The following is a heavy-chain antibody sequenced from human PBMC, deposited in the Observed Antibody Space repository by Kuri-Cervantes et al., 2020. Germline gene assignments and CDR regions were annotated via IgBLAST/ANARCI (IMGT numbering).Heavy chain of an antibody. V-gene: IGHV3-21*01. J-gene: IGHJ3*02. CDR1: GFTFSSYA. D-gene: IGHD6-13*01. CDR2: ISSSSSYI. Sequence: GESLKISCAASGFTFSSYAMNWVRQAPGKGLEWVSSISSSSSYIYYADSVKGRFTISRDNAKNSLYPQMNSLRAEDTAVYYCARDDRIAAAGNDAFDIWGQGTMVTVSS. CDR3: ARDDRIAAAGNDAFDI.